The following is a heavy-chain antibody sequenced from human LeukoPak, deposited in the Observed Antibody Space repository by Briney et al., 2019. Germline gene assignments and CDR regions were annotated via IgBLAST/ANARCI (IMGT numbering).Heavy chain of an antibody. Sequence: PGGTLSLSCVAYAFTLSSYSINWVRQAPGKGLEWVSAISSDSKYIYYEDSVKGRFTTSRDNAKSIVYLQMNSLRAEETAVYYCGREPLREAPILFDYWGQGTLVTVSS. CDR2: ISSDSKYI. CDR1: AFTLSSYS. J-gene: IGHJ4*02. V-gene: IGHV3-21*06. CDR3: GREPLREAPILFDY.